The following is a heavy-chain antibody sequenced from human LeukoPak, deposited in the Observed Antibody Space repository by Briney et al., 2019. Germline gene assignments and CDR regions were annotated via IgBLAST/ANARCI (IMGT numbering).Heavy chain of an antibody. D-gene: IGHD4-17*01. CDR2: IYYTGST. CDR3: ARGDGDYGWFDP. CDR1: GGSISSYY. Sequence: SETLSLTCTVSGGSISSYYWSWIRQPPGNGLEWIEYIYYTGSTNYNPSLKSRVTISVDTSKNHFSLKLSSVTAADTAVYYCARGDGDYGWFDPWGQGTLVTVSS. J-gene: IGHJ5*02. V-gene: IGHV4-59*01.